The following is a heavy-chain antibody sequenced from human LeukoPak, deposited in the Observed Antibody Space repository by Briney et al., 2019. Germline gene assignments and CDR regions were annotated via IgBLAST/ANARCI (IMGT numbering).Heavy chain of an antibody. Sequence: GASVKVSCKASGGTFGSYAISWVRQAPGQGLKWMGGIIPIFGTANYAQKFQGRVTITADESTSTAYMELSSLRSEDTAVYYCARDPDGYGHFDYRGQGTLVTVSS. CDR2: IIPIFGTA. V-gene: IGHV1-69*01. J-gene: IGHJ4*02. D-gene: IGHD5-18*01. CDR1: GGTFGSYA. CDR3: ARDPDGYGHFDY.